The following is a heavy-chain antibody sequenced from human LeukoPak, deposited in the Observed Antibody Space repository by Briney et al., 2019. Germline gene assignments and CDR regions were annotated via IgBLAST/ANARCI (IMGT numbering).Heavy chain of an antibody. Sequence: SETLFLTCTVSGGSISSYYWSWIRQPPGKGLEWIGYIYYSGSTNYNPSLKSRVTISVDTSKNQFSLKLSSVTAADTAVYYCARLWDGYNYFDYWGQGTLVTVSS. D-gene: IGHD5-24*01. CDR3: ARLWDGYNYFDY. CDR1: GGSISSYY. CDR2: IYYSGST. V-gene: IGHV4-59*08. J-gene: IGHJ4*02.